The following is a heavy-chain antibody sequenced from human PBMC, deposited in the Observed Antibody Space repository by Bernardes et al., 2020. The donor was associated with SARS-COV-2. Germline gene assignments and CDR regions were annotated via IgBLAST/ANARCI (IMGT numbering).Heavy chain of an antibody. CDR1: GGSISSGGYS. Sequence: SETLSLTCAVSGGSISSGGYSWSWIRQPPGKGLEWIGHIYHSGSTYHNPSLKSRVTISVDRSKNQFSLKLSSVTAADTAVYYCARASSDSSGHWVSDAFDIWGKGTMGTVSS. D-gene: IGHD3-22*01. CDR3: ARASSDSSGHWVSDAFDI. CDR2: IYHSGST. J-gene: IGHJ3*02. V-gene: IGHV4-30-2*01.